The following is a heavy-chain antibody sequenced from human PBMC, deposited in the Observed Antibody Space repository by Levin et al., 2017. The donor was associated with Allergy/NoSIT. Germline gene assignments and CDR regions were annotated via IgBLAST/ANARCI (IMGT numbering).Heavy chain of an antibody. CDR2: INTDGTLT. V-gene: IGHV3-74*01. CDR3: ARSNSGSYYTA. CDR1: EFTFSSYW. J-gene: IGHJ5*02. D-gene: IGHD1-26*01. Sequence: RSGGSLRLSCAASEFTFSSYWMHWVRQVPKKGLLWVSRINTDGTLTEYADSVKGRFTVSRDNAKNTLYLQMNGLRAEDTAVYFCARSNSGSYYTAWGQGALVTVSS.